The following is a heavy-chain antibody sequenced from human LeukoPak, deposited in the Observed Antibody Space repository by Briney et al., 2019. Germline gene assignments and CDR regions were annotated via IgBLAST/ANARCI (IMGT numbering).Heavy chain of an antibody. J-gene: IGHJ2*01. V-gene: IGHV3-53*01. CDR3: SRVGDHFHWNLDL. CDR1: GFTASTYY. D-gene: IGHD3-3*02. Sequence: GGSLRLSCAASGFTASTYYMNWVRQAPGKGLEWVSIIYSGGTTYYADSVKGRFTISRDTSKNTLSLQMNSLRAEDTAVYFCSRVGDHFHWNLDLWGRGTLVTVSS. CDR2: IYSGGTT.